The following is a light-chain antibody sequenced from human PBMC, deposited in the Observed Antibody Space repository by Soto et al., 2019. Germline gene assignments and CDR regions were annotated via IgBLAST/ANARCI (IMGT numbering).Light chain of an antibody. V-gene: IGKV3-20*01. CDR1: QTISTRF. J-gene: IGKJ2*01. CDR3: QQYGGLPYT. Sequence: EIVLTQSPGTLSLSPGERSTLSCMASQTISTRFVAWYQQKPGQAPRLLIYGASSRATGIPDRFSGSGSGTDFTLTISRLEPEDFAVYYCQQYGGLPYTFGQGTTLEIK. CDR2: GAS.